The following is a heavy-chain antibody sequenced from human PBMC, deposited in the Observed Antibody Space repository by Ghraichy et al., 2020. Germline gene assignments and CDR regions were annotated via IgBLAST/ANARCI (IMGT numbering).Heavy chain of an antibody. J-gene: IGHJ6*02. CDR2: IYYSGRT. V-gene: IGHV4-31*03. CDR3: ARRSGYIVGGMDV. D-gene: IGHD3-3*01. Sequence: SETLSLTCTVSGGSISSGGYYWSWIRQHPGKGLEWIGYIYYSGRTSYNPSLKSRVTISVDTSKNQFSLKLSSVTAADTAVYYCARRSGYIVGGMDVWGQGTTVTVSS. CDR1: GGSISSGGYY.